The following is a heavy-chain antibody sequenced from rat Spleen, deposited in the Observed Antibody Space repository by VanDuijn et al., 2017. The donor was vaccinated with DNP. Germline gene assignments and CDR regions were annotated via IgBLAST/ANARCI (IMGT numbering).Heavy chain of an antibody. CDR2: IRYDGGST. D-gene: IGHD4-3*01. Sequence: EVQLVEFGGDLVQPGRSLKLSCAASGFTFSDYYMAWVRQAPTKGLEWVAYIRYDGGSTYYGDSVKGRFTISRDNAKNTLYLQMNSLRSEDMATYYCARWNSGHFDYWGQGVMVPVSS. V-gene: IGHV5-22*01. CDR1: GFTFSDYY. J-gene: IGHJ2*01. CDR3: ARWNSGHFDY.